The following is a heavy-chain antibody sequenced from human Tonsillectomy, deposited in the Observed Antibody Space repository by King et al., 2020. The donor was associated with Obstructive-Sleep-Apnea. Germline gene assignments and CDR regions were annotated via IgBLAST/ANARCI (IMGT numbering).Heavy chain of an antibody. V-gene: IGHV4-31*03. CDR2: ISHSGNT. Sequence: PLQESGPGLVKPSQTLSLTCTVSGGSISSSGYYWGWIRQHPGQGLEWIGCISHSGNTYYNPSLKSRLTISVETSKNQFLLKLASVTAADTAVYYCARSTEYSNYEAYWGQGTLVTVSS. CDR1: GGSISSSGYY. D-gene: IGHD4-11*01. CDR3: ARSTEYSNYEAY. J-gene: IGHJ4*02.